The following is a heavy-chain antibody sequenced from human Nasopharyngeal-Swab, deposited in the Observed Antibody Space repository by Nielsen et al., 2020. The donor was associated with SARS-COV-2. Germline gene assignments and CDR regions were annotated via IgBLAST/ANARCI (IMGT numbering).Heavy chain of an antibody. J-gene: IGHJ4*02. CDR1: GFTFSSYW. CDR3: ASLSSSSWFFDY. CDR2: INSDGSST. D-gene: IGHD6-13*01. V-gene: IGHV3-74*01. Sequence: ETLSLTCAASGFTFSSYWMHWVRQAPGKGLVWVSRINSDGSSTSYADSVKGRFTISRDNAKNSLYLQMNSLRAEDTAVYYCASLSSSSWFFDYWGQGTLVTVSS.